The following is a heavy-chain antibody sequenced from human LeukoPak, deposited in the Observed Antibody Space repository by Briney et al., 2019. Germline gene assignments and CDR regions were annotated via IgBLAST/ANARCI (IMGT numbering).Heavy chain of an antibody. CDR3: AKDPGVVPAHYFDY. V-gene: IGHV1-2*02. J-gene: IGHJ4*02. Sequence: GASVKVSCKASGYTFTAYYMHWVRQAPGQGLEWMGWINPNSGGTNYAQKFQGRVTMTRDTSISTAYMELSRLRSDDTAVYYCAKDPGVVPAHYFDYWGQGTLVTVSS. CDR2: INPNSGGT. CDR1: GYTFTAYY. D-gene: IGHD2-2*01.